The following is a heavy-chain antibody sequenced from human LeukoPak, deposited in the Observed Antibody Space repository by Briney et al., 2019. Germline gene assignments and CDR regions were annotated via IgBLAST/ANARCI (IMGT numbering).Heavy chain of an antibody. CDR3: ARVPLTAVWGAFDI. J-gene: IGHJ3*02. V-gene: IGHV4-59*01. CDR1: GGSISSYY. CDR2: IYYSGST. Sequence: SETLSLTCTVSGGSISSYYWRLIRQPPGKGLEWIGYIYYSGSTNYNPSLKSRVTISVDTSKNQFSLKLSSVTAADTAVYYCARVPLTAVWGAFDIWGQGTMVTVSS. D-gene: IGHD2-21*02.